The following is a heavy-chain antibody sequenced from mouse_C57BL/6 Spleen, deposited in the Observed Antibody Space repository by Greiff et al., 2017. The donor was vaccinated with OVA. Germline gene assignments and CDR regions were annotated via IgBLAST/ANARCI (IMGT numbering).Heavy chain of an antibody. V-gene: IGHV1-81*01. CDR2: IYPRSGNP. Sequence: QVQLQQSGAELARPGASVKLSCKASGYTFTSYGISWVKQRTGQGLEWIGEIYPRSGNPYYNEKFKGKATLTADKSSSTAYMELRSLTSEDAAVYFCAREGGYYDYEDYAMDYWGQGTSVTVSS. D-gene: IGHD2-4*01. CDR1: GYTFTSYG. J-gene: IGHJ4*01. CDR3: AREGGYYDYEDYAMDY.